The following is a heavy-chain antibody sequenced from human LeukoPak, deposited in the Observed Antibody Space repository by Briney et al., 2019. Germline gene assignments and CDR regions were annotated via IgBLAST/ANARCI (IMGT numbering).Heavy chain of an antibody. CDR3: ARASRMGAAFDS. D-gene: IGHD3-16*01. CDR2: ISGSRNYI. J-gene: IGHJ4*02. CDR1: GFTFSSYD. V-gene: IGHV3-21*01. Sequence: GGSLRLSCAASGFTFSSYDMNWVRQAPGKGPEWVSSISGSRNYIYYADSIKGRFTISRDNAKNSLYLQMNSLRAEDTAVYYCARASRMGAAFDSWGQGALVTVSS.